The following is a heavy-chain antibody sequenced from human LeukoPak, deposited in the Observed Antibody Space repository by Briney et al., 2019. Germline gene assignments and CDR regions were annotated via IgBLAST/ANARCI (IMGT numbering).Heavy chain of an antibody. V-gene: IGHV3-7*03. Sequence: GGSLRLSCAASGFSLSSYWMSWVRQAPGKGLEWVATINEDEREKYYVAPVKGRFTIYRDSAKNPLYLQMNSLRAEDTAVYYCAKSGSSSWYYYYYGMDVWGQGTTVTVSS. CDR2: INEDEREK. CDR1: GFSLSSYW. J-gene: IGHJ6*02. D-gene: IGHD6-13*01. CDR3: AKSGSSSWYYYYYGMDV.